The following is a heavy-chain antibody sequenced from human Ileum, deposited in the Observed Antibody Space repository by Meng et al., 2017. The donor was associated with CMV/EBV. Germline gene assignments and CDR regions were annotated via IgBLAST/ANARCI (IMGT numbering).Heavy chain of an antibody. V-gene: IGHV4-34*01. Sequence: QLRQWGPGLLKPSETLSLTRAVHGGSLRGHYCNWIRQSPGNGLQWIAEINHVGRTNSNPSLASRVTISQDTSKNQCSLKLNSVTVADSAVYYCARGLFRYPAYFDLWGQGTLVTVSS. CDR3: ARGLFRYPAYFDL. CDR1: GGSLRGHY. D-gene: IGHD3-16*02. CDR2: INHVGRT. J-gene: IGHJ4*02.